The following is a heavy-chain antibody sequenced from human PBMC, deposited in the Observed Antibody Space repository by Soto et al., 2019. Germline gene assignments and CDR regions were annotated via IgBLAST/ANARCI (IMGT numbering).Heavy chain of an antibody. J-gene: IGHJ6*02. V-gene: IGHV3-21*01. CDR3: ARAVELYCSSTSCYAYYYYGMDV. CDR2: ISRSSSYI. CDR1: GFTFSDYS. Sequence: GGSLRLSCAASGFTFSDYSMNWVRQVPGKGLEWVSSISRSSSYIHYADSVKGRFTISRDNAKNSLYLQMNSLRAEDTAVYYCARAVELYCSSTSCYAYYYYGMDVWGQGTTVTVSS. D-gene: IGHD2-2*01.